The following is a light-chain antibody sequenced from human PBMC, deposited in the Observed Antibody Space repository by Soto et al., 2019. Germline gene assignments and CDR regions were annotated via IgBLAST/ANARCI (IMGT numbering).Light chain of an antibody. CDR2: DAS. J-gene: IGKJ1*01. CDR1: QSVSGW. CDR3: QPHETFSGT. Sequence: DIQMTQCPSSLSASVGDTVTVTCRASQSVSGWLAWYQQKPGEAPKLLIYDASALPRGVPSRFSGSGSVTKFTLTTASMQHDDLETYSCQPHETFSGTLGPGTKVDIK. V-gene: IGKV1-5*01.